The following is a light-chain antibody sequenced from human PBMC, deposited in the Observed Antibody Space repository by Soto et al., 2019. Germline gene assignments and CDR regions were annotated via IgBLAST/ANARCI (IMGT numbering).Light chain of an antibody. CDR1: SSDVGGYNY. CDR3: CSFTSSSTPRG. CDR2: DVT. J-gene: IGLJ1*01. V-gene: IGLV2-14*01. Sequence: QSVLTQPASVSGSPGQSITISCTGTSSDVGGYNYVSWYQQHPGKAPKLLIYDVTNRPSGVSNRFSGSKSGNTASLTISGLQAEDEADYYCCSFTSSSTPRGFGTGTKVTVL.